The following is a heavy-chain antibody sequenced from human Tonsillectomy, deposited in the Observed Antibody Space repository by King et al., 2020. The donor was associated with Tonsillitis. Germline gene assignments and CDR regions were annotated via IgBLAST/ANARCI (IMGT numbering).Heavy chain of an antibody. Sequence: QLVQSGAEVKKPGESLKISCKGSGYNFTTYWIGWVRQMPGKGLEWMGIIYPDDSDTRYSPSFQRQVTISADKSISTAYLQWSSLKASDTAMYYCARPTSYGNDAFDIWGQGTMVTVSS. J-gene: IGHJ3*02. CDR3: ARPTSYGNDAFDI. V-gene: IGHV5-51*03. CDR1: GYNFTTYW. D-gene: IGHD2/OR15-2a*01. CDR2: IYPDDSDT.